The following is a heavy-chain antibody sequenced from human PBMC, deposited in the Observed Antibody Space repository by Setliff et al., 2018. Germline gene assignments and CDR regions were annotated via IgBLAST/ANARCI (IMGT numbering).Heavy chain of an antibody. Sequence: SETLSLTCTVSGGSISSYYWSWIRQPPGRGLEWIGYIYYSGSTNYNPSLKSRVTISVDTSKSQFSLKLSSVTAADTAVYYCARDRPIAAAGTFIRYYYYYGMDVWGQGTTVTVSS. CDR1: GGSISSYY. J-gene: IGHJ6*02. V-gene: IGHV4-59*01. D-gene: IGHD6-13*01. CDR2: IYYSGST. CDR3: ARDRPIAAAGTFIRYYYYYGMDV.